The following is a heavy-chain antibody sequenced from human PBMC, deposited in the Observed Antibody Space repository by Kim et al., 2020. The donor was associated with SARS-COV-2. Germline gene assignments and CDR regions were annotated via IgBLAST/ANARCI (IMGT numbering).Heavy chain of an antibody. Sequence: TYYADYVKGRFTIARDNSRNTLYLQINSLRADDTAVYYCAQNWLDWLPAYWGQGALVAVSS. V-gene: IGHV3-23*01. CDR2: T. D-gene: IGHD6-19*01. CDR3: AQNWLDWLPAY. J-gene: IGHJ4*02.